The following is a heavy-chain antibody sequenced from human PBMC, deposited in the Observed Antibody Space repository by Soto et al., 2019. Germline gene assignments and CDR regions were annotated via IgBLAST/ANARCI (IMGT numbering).Heavy chain of an antibody. CDR2: TSYDGPDN. V-gene: IGHV3-30*19. Sequence: QVQLVESGGGVVQPGTSLRVSCVGSGFTFRSYVIHWVRQAPGKGLEWVALTSYDGPDNYYEDSVRGRFTISRDNSRNTVDRQMDSLRVEDMALYYCARWGTTGGLEVWGQGSLVCVSS. J-gene: IGHJ1*01. CDR3: ARWGTTGGLEV. CDR1: GFTFRSYV. D-gene: IGHD3-16*01.